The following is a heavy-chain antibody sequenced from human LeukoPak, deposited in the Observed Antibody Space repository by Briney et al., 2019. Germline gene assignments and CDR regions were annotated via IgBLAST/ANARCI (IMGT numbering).Heavy chain of an antibody. V-gene: IGHV3-66*01. CDR3: ARDGRDYGSGIPY. CDR2: IYSGGST. J-gene: IGHJ4*02. D-gene: IGHD3-10*01. Sequence: GGSLRLSCAASGFTVSSNYMSWVRQAPGKGLEWVSVIYSGGSTYYADSVKGRFTISRDNSKNTLYLQMNSLRAEDTAVYYCARDGRDYGSGIPYWGQGTLVTVSS. CDR1: GFTVSSNY.